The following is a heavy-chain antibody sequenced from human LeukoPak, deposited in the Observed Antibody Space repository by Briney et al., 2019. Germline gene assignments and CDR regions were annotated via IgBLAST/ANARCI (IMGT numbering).Heavy chain of an antibody. CDR3: ARGPREKLWTRMFDY. V-gene: IGHV4-59*01. CDR1: GGSISSYY. Sequence: SETLSLTCTVSGGSISSYYWSWIRQPPGKGLEWIGYIYYSGSTNYNPSLKSRVTISVDTSKNQFSLKLSSVTAADTAVYYCARGPREKLWTRMFDYWGQGTLVTVSS. J-gene: IGHJ4*02. CDR2: IYYSGST. D-gene: IGHD3-10*01.